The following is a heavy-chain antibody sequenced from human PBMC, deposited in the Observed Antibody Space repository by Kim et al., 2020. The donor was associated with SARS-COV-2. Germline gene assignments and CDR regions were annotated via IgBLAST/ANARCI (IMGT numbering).Heavy chain of an antibody. Sequence: SETLSLTCTVSGGSISSSSYYWGWIRQPPGKGLEWIGSIYYSGSTYYNPSLKSRVTISVDTSKNQFSLKLSSVTAADTAVYYCASLDFLMPPNWFDPWGQGTLVTVSS. J-gene: IGHJ5*02. CDR3: ASLDFLMPPNWFDP. V-gene: IGHV4-39*07. CDR2: IYYSGST. CDR1: GGSISSSSYY. D-gene: IGHD3-9*01.